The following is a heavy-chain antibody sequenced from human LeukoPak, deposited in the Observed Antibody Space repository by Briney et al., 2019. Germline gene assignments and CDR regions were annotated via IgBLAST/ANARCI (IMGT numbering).Heavy chain of an antibody. CDR2: IIPILGMA. CDR3: ARDHSGYSSGSSFYYYGMDV. CDR1: GGTFSSYA. Sequence: SVKVSCKASGGTFSSYAISWVRQAPGQGLEWMGRIIPILGMANYAQKFQGRVTITADKSTSTAYMELSSLRSEDTAVYYCARDHSGYSSGSSFYYYGMDVWGQGTTVTVSS. J-gene: IGHJ6*02. V-gene: IGHV1-69*04. D-gene: IGHD6-19*01.